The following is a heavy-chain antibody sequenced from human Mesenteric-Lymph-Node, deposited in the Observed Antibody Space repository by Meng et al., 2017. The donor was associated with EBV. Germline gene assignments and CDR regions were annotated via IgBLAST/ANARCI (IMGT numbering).Heavy chain of an antibody. V-gene: IGHV4-39*01. J-gene: IGHJ5*02. CDR1: GGSISRSCYY. Sequence: QGSGQGLVEPSATLSLTLTLSGGSISRSCYYWGWIRQPPGKGLEWIGSIYYSGSTYYNPSLKSRVTISVDTSKNQFSLKLSSVTAADTAVYYCARPFRASIAARGGHNWFDPWGQGTLVTVSS. D-gene: IGHD6-6*01. CDR2: IYYSGST. CDR3: ARPFRASIAARGGHNWFDP.